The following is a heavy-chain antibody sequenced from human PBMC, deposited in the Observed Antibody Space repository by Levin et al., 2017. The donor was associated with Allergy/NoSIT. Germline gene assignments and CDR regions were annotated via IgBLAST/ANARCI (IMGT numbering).Heavy chain of an antibody. CDR1: GFTFSSHG. Sequence: AGGSLRLSCAASGFTFSSHGMHWVRQAPGKGLEWVALIWYDGSQKYYADSVKGRFAISRDNSRNTLYLQMSSLGAEDTAIYYCARVTTSYLDYWGQGALVTVS. CDR3: ARVTTSYLDY. CDR2: IWYDGSQK. V-gene: IGHV3-33*01. J-gene: IGHJ4*02. D-gene: IGHD4-17*01.